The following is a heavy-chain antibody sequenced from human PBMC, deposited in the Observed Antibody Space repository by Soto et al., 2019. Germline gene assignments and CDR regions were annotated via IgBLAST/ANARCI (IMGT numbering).Heavy chain of an antibody. J-gene: IGHJ4*02. D-gene: IGHD5-12*01. V-gene: IGHV1-8*01. Sequence: QVQLVQSGAEVKKPGASVKVSCKASGYTFTNSDINWVRQATGQGLEWVGWVNPNSANRGYALKFQGRVTITTATPITTAYIDPTSLSSEYTAMYYCAIARYSVYDELDSWGPGTLVIFSS. CDR1: GYTFTNSD. CDR3: AIARYSVYDELDS. CDR2: VNPNSANR.